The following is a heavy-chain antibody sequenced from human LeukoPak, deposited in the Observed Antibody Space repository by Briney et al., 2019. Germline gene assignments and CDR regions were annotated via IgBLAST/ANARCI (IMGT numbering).Heavy chain of an antibody. CDR3: TREGLRFLEWCKGLSDY. J-gene: IGHJ4*02. D-gene: IGHD3-3*01. CDR1: GFTFGDYA. V-gene: IGHV3-49*04. CDR2: IRSKAYGVTT. Sequence: PGGSLRLXCTASGFTFGDYAMSWVRQAPGKGLEWVGFIRSKAYGVTTEYAASVKGRFTISRDDSKSIAYLQMNSLKTEDTAVYYCTREGLRFLEWCKGLSDYWGQGTLVTVSS.